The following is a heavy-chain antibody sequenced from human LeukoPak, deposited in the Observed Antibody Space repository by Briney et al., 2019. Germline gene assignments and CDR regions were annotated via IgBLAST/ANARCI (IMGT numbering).Heavy chain of an antibody. Sequence: ASVKVSCKASGYTFTGYYMHWVRQAPGQGLEWMGWINPNSGGTNYAQKFQGRVTMTRDTSISTAYMELSRLRSDDTAVYYCARQNWNGLLEAFDIWGQGTMVTVSS. CDR2: INPNSGGT. D-gene: IGHD1-1*01. V-gene: IGHV1-2*02. CDR1: GYTFTGYY. CDR3: ARQNWNGLLEAFDI. J-gene: IGHJ3*02.